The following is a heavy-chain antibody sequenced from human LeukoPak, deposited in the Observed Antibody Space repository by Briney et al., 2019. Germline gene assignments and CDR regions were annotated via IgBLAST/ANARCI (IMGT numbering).Heavy chain of an antibody. Sequence: GASVKVSCKASVYIFTSYAMSWVRQAPCPGLEGMGWINTNTGNPTYAQGFTGRFVFSLDTSASTAYLQISSLKAEDTAVYYDARDGALRAGPDFWGQGTLVTVSS. CDR3: ARDGALRAGPDF. V-gene: IGHV7-4-1*02. CDR1: VYIFTSYA. J-gene: IGHJ4*02. D-gene: IGHD6-19*01. CDR2: INTNTGNP.